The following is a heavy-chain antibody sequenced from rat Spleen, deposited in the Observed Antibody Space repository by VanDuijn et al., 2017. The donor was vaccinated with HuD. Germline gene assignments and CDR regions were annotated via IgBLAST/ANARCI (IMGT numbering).Heavy chain of an antibody. CDR1: GFTFTDFY. J-gene: IGHJ1*01. CDR3: ARSLWDGFFDF. CDR2: IRNKVNGYTT. D-gene: IGHD3-2*01. V-gene: IGHV7-7*01. Sequence: EVKLLESGGGLVQPGGSMRLSCAASGFTFTDFYMNWIRQPAGKAPEWLGFIRNKVNGYTTEYNPSVKGRFTISRDNSQNMFYLQMNTLRAEDTATYYCARSLWDGFFDFWGPGAMVTVSS.